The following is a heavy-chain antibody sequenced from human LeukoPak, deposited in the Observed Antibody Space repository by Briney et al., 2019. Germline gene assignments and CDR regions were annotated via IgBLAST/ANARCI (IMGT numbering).Heavy chain of an antibody. V-gene: IGHV3-74*01. D-gene: IGHD3-16*01. CDR1: GFVFNTYW. Sequence: GGSLRLSCVGSGFVFNTYWMHWVRQPPGKGLEWVARIKTGGSATTYADSVKGRFTISRDNAKNTLYLQMNSLRAEDTAVYYCARGLTWGNYYFDSWGQGTLVTVSS. CDR2: IKTGGSAT. CDR3: ARGLTWGNYYFDS. J-gene: IGHJ4*02.